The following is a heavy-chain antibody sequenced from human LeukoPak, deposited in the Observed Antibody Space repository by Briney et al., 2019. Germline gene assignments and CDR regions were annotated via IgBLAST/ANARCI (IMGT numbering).Heavy chain of an antibody. D-gene: IGHD5-12*01. Sequence: GGSLRLSCAASGFTFSDYAMTWVRQAPGKGLEWVSFIHRSGATTYYADSVKGWLTISRDNVKNTIDLQMSSLRVEDTAVYYCAREVVATRFDNWGQGTLVTVSP. CDR1: GFTFSDYA. V-gene: IGHV3-23*01. CDR2: IHRSGATT. J-gene: IGHJ4*02. CDR3: AREVVATRFDN.